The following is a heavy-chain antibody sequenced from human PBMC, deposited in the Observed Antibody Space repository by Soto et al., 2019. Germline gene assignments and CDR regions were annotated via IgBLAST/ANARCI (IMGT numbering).Heavy chain of an antibody. CDR3: ARLEGLATISYYFDF. Sequence: QLQLQESGPGLVKPSETLSLTCSFSGDSINSDKYYWGWIRQPPGKGLEWIGSIYYRGKTYYNPSLQTRVTISLDKSTSQFSLKLTSVTAADSAVYFCARLEGLATISYYFDFWGQGALVTVSS. CDR2: IYYRGKT. V-gene: IGHV4-39*01. J-gene: IGHJ4*02. D-gene: IGHD3-9*01. CDR1: GDSINSDKYY.